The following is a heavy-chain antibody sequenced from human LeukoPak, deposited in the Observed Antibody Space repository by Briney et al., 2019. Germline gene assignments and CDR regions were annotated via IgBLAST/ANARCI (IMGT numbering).Heavy chain of an antibody. CDR1: GGSISSYY. J-gene: IGHJ5*02. CDR3: AREDVVVPAGGRLGFDP. V-gene: IGHV4-4*08. CDR2: IYSSGST. Sequence: SETLSLTCTVSGGSISSYYWSWIRQPPGKGLEWIGYIYSSGSTNYNPSLKSRVTISVATSKNPFSLKLSSVTAADTAVYYCAREDVVVPAGGRLGFDPWGQETLVTVSS. D-gene: IGHD2-2*01.